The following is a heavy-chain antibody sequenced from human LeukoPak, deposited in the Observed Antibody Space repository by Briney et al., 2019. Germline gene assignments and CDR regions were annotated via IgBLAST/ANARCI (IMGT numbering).Heavy chain of an antibody. J-gene: IGHJ1*01. Sequence: GGSLRLSCAASGFTFSSYAMHWVRQAPGKGLEWVAVISYDGSNKYYADSVKGRFTISRDNSKNTLYLQMNSLRAEDPAVYYCASPPNPPLYFGGHCLVEYSHPWGQGPMVTVSS. CDR1: GFTFSSYA. CDR3: ASPPNPPLYFGGHCLVEYSHP. CDR2: ISYDGSNK. V-gene: IGHV3-30-3*01. D-gene: IGHD2-21*01.